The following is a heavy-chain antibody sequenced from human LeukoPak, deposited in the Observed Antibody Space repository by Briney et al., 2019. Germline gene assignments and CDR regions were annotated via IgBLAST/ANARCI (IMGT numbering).Heavy chain of an antibody. CDR2: IYSSGNT. CDR3: ARAHTFSCNGGPCPFFLDS. J-gene: IGHJ4*02. V-gene: IGHV4-4*07. CDR1: GGSISSYY. D-gene: IGHD2/OR15-2a*01. Sequence: PSETLSLTCTVSGGSISSYYWSWIRQPAGKALEWIGRIYSSGNTNYNPSLGSRVTMSVDTSKNQFSLKLTSVTAADTAVYYCARAHTFSCNGGPCPFFLDSWGQGTLVTVSS.